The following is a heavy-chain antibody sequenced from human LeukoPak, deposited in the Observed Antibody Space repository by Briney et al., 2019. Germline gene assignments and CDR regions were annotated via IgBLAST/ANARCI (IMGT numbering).Heavy chain of an antibody. J-gene: IGHJ4*02. Sequence: GGSLRLSCAASGFIFSNYAMAWVRQAPGKGLEWVSAVSGSGDPTFYADSVKGRFTVSRDNSRNTLYLQMDSLRDEDTAVYYCAKDGGRWQKVGSWFDCWGQGNLVTVSS. CDR1: GFIFSNYA. CDR3: AKDGGRWQKVGSWFDC. CDR2: VSGSGDPT. D-gene: IGHD5-24*01. V-gene: IGHV3-23*01.